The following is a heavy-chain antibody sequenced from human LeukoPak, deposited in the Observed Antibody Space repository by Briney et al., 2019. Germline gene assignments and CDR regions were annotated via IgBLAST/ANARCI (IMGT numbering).Heavy chain of an antibody. CDR3: AKDAELLQDY. Sequence: GGSLRLSCAAPGFTFNINAMAWVRQAPGKGLEWVSAISGGVGRTYYAVSVRGRFTISRDNFKNTVYLQMNNLRAGDTAVYYCAKDAELLQDYWGQGTLVTVSS. J-gene: IGHJ4*02. V-gene: IGHV3-23*01. CDR2: ISGGVGRT. CDR1: GFTFNINA. D-gene: IGHD4-23*01.